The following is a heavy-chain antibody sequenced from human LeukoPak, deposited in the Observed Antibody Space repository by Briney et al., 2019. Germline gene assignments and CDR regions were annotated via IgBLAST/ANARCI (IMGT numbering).Heavy chain of an antibody. V-gene: IGHV3-7*01. CDR3: ARDPAAGYYGMDV. CDR2: IKQDGSEK. D-gene: IGHD6-13*01. CDR1: GFTFSSYW. J-gene: IGHJ6*02. Sequence: GGSLRLPCAASGFTFSSYWMSWVRQAPGKGLEWVANIKQDGSEKYYVDSVKGRFTISRDNAKNSLYLQMNSLRAEDTAVYYCARDPAAGYYGMDVWGQGTTVTVSS.